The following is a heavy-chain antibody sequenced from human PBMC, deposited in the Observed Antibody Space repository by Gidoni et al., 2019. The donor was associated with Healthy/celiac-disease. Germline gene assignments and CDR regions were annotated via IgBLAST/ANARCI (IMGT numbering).Heavy chain of an antibody. Sequence: GRQMPGKGLEWMGIIYPGDSDTRYSPSFQGQVTISADKSISTAYLQWSSLNASDTAMYYCARRQESPYYYYGMDVWGQGTTVTVSS. CDR2: IYPGDSDT. V-gene: IGHV5-51*01. CDR3: ARRQESPYYYYGMDV. J-gene: IGHJ6*02.